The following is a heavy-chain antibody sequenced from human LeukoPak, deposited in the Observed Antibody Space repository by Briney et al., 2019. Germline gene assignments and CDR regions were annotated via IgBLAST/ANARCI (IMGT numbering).Heavy chain of an antibody. CDR3: ARGRGYSYGRPNWFDP. D-gene: IGHD5-18*01. Sequence: SQTLSLTCTVSGDSISSGGYYWSWIRQPPGKGLEYIGYIYHSGSSYYNPSLKSRVTISVDRSKNQFSLKLSSVTAADTAVYYCARGRGYSYGRPNWFDPWGQGTLVTVSS. V-gene: IGHV4-30-2*01. CDR2: IYHSGSS. CDR1: GDSISSGGYY. J-gene: IGHJ5*02.